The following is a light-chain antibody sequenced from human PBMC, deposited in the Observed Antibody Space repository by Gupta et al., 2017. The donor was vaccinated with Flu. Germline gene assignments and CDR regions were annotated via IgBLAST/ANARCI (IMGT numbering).Light chain of an antibody. CDR3: QVWDRGSDHYF. J-gene: IGLJ1*01. Sequence: GQTARITCGGDKIGSKSVHWYQHKPGQAPVLVVYDDRDRPSGIPERFSGSNSGNTATLTVSGVDAGDEADYYCQVWDRGSDHYFFGTGTKVTVL. V-gene: IGLV3-21*02. CDR2: DDR. CDR1: KIGSKS.